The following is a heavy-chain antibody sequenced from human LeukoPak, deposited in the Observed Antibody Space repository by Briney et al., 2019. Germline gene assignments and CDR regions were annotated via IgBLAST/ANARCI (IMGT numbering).Heavy chain of an antibody. D-gene: IGHD3-22*01. CDR1: GGSFSGYY. CDR2: INDRGST. CDR3: ARETYYYDSSGYYYDAFDI. V-gene: IGHV4-34*01. Sequence: SETLSLTCGVYGGSFSGYYWSWIRQPPGKGLEWIGEINDRGSTNYNPPRKSRFTISIDTSKNQFSLKLSSVTAADTAVYYCARETYYYDSSGYYYDAFDIWGQGTMVTVSS. J-gene: IGHJ3*02.